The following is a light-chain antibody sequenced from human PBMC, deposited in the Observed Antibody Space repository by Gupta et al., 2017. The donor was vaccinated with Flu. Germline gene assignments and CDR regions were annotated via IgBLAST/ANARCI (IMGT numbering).Light chain of an antibody. CDR2: DVT. CDR1: SNDVGIYDY. Sequence: QSALTQPRSVSGSPGQSVTIYCTGSSNDVGIYDYVSWYQQHPGKAPKVMIYDVTKRPSGVPDRFSGSKSGNTASLTISGLQADDEADYYCCSYAGRYNHDYVFGSGTRVSVL. V-gene: IGLV2-11*01. CDR3: CSYAGRYNHDYV. J-gene: IGLJ1*01.